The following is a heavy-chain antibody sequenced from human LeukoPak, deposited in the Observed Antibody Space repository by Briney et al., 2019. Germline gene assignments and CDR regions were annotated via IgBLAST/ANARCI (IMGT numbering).Heavy chain of an antibody. D-gene: IGHD3-3*01. V-gene: IGHV1-2*04. CDR2: INPNSGGT. CDR1: GYTFTGYY. J-gene: IGHJ6*02. CDR3: ARAIHYYYGMDV. Sequence: ASVKVSCKASGYTFTGYYMHWVRQAPGQGLEWMGWINPNSGGTNYAQKFQGWVTMTRDTSISTAYMELSRLRSDDTAVYYCARAIHYYYGMDVWGQGTTVTVSS.